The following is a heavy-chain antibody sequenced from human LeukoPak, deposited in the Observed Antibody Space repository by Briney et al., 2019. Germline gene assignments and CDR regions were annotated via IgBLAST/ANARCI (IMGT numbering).Heavy chain of an antibody. CDR2: ISYDGSYK. CDR1: GFSFTNYG. D-gene: IGHD3/OR15-3a*01. J-gene: IGHJ4*02. V-gene: IGHV3-30*03. Sequence: GGSLRLSCAASGFSFTNYGMHWVGQAPGKGLEWVALISYDGSYKYYTDSVKGRFTISRDNSKNTLYLKMNSLRAEDTAVYYCAAGLYYFDYWGQGTLVTVSS. CDR3: AAGLYYFDY.